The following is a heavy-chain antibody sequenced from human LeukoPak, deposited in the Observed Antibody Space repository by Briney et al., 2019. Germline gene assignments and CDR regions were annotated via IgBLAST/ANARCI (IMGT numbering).Heavy chain of an antibody. Sequence: SETLSLTCTVSGGSISSYYWSWIRQPPGKGLEWIGYIYYSGSTNYNPSLKSRVTISVDTSKNQFSLKLSSVTAADTAVYYCARGLAAAGTVRHWYFDLWGRGTLVTVSS. CDR3: ARGLAAAGTVRHWYFDL. CDR2: IYYSGST. CDR1: GGSISSYY. J-gene: IGHJ2*01. V-gene: IGHV4-59*01. D-gene: IGHD6-13*01.